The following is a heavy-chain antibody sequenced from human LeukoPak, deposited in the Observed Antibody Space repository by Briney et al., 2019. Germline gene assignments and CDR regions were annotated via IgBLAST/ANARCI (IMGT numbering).Heavy chain of an antibody. CDR2: INPNSGGT. D-gene: IGHD4-17*01. CDR3: ARASTVTTSGRPYYFDY. V-gene: IGHV1-2*02. Sequence: ASVKVSCKASGGTFMRHSISWVRQAPGQGLEWMGWINPNSGGTSYAQKFQGRVTMTRDTSISTAYMELSRLRSDDTAVYYCARASTVTTSGRPYYFDYWGQGTLVTVSS. J-gene: IGHJ4*02. CDR1: GGTFMRHS.